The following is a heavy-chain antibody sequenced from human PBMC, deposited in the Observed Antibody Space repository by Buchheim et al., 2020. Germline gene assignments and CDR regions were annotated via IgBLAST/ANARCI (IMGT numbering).Heavy chain of an antibody. Sequence: QVQLQESGPGLVKPSETLSLTCTVSGGSISSYYWSWIRQPPGKGLEWIGSIYYSGSTNYNPSLKSRVTISVDTSKNQFSLKLGSVTAADTAVYYCARGDIVVVPAAYTYYYYGMDVWGQGTT. V-gene: IGHV4-59*01. J-gene: IGHJ6*02. CDR3: ARGDIVVVPAAYTYYYYGMDV. CDR1: GGSISSYY. CDR2: IYYSGST. D-gene: IGHD2-2*01.